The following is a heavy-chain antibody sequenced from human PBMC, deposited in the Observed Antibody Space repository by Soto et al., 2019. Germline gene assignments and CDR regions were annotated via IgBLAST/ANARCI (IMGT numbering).Heavy chain of an antibody. CDR1: GGSISSSSYY. CDR3: ARQKSSSSHFDY. J-gene: IGHJ4*02. CDR2: IYYSGST. Sequence: PSETLSLTCTVSGGSISSSSYYWGWIRQPPGKGLEWIGSIYYSGSTYYNPSLKSRVTISVDTSKNQFSLKLSSVTAADTAVYYCARQKSSSSHFDYWGQGTLVTVSS. V-gene: IGHV4-39*01. D-gene: IGHD6-6*01.